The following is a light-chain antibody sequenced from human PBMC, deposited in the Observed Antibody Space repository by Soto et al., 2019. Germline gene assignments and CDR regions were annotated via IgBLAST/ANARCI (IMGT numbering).Light chain of an antibody. CDR3: QQDNSYSET. Sequence: DIQMTQSPSTLSASVGDRVTITCRASQSISSWLAWYQQKPGKAPKLLIYKASSLESGVPSRFSGSGSGTDLTLTISSLQPDDFANYYCQQDNSYSETFGQGTKV. CDR2: KAS. CDR1: QSISSW. V-gene: IGKV1-5*03. J-gene: IGKJ1*01.